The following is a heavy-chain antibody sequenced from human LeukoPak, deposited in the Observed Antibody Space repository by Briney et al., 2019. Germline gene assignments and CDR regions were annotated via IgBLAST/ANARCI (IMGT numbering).Heavy chain of an antibody. CDR3: ARGPRDYYDSSGYSASFDY. V-gene: IGHV4-61*05. CDR2: IYYSGST. Sequence: SETLSLTCTVSGGSISSSSYYWDWMRQPPGKGLEWIGYIYYSGSTNYNPSLKSRVTMSVDTSKNQFSLKLSSVTAADTAVYYCARGPRDYYDSSGYSASFDYWGQGTLVTVSS. CDR1: GGSISSSSYY. J-gene: IGHJ4*02. D-gene: IGHD3-22*01.